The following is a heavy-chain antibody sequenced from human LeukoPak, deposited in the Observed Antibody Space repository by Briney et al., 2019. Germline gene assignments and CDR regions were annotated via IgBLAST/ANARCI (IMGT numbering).Heavy chain of an antibody. Sequence: AGGSLRLSCAASGFTFSSYSMNWVRQAPGKGLEWVSSISSSSSYIYYADSVKGRFTISRDNSKNTLYLQMNSLRAEDTAVYYCAKDTYGDLVPFFDYWGQGTLVTVSS. CDR3: AKDTYGDLVPFFDY. J-gene: IGHJ4*02. CDR2: ISSSSSYI. CDR1: GFTFSSYS. V-gene: IGHV3-21*01. D-gene: IGHD4-17*01.